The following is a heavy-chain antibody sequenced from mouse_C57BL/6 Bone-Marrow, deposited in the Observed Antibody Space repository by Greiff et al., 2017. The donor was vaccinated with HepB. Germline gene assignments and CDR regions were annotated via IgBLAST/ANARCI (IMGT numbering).Heavy chain of an antibody. CDR2: IYPRSGNT. D-gene: IGHD1-1*01. V-gene: IGHV1-81*01. J-gene: IGHJ4*01. CDR3: ARCPHYYGSHYAMDY. Sequence: VQVVESGAELARPGASVKLSCKASGYTFTSYGISWVKQRTGKGLEWIGEIYPRSGNTYYNEKFKGTATLTAHKSSSTAYMELRSLTSEDSAVYFCARCPHYYGSHYAMDYWGQGTSVTVSS. CDR1: GYTFTSYG.